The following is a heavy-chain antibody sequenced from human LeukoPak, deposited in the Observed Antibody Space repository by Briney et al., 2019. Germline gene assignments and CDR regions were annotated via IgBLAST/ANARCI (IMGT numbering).Heavy chain of an antibody. D-gene: IGHD1-26*01. J-gene: IGHJ4*02. Sequence: GGSLRLSCAASGFTFSSYGMHWVRQAPGKGLEWVAVIWYDGSNKYYADSVKGRFTISRDNAKNSLYLQMNSLRAEDTAVYYCARDAPQWELPHYFDYWGQGTLVTVSS. CDR3: ARDAPQWELPHYFDY. V-gene: IGHV3-33*01. CDR2: IWYDGSNK. CDR1: GFTFSSYG.